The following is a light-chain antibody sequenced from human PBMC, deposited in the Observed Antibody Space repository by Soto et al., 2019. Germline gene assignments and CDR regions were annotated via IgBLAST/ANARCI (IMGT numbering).Light chain of an antibody. CDR1: SSDVGVYNY. V-gene: IGLV2-11*01. CDR3: CSYAGSYTFV. J-gene: IGLJ1*01. Sequence: QSVLTQPRSVSGSPGQSLTISCTGTSSDVGVYNYVSWYQQYPGKAPKIMIYDVSKRPSGVPDRFSGSKSDNTASLTISGLQAEDEADYYCCSYAGSYTFVFGIGTKVTVL. CDR2: DVS.